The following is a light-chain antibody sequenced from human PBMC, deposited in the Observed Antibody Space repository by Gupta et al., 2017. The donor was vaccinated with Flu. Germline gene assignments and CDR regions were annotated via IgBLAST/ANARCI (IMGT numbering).Light chain of an antibody. CDR1: SSNIGAGYD. CDR2: GNS. J-gene: IGLJ2*01. V-gene: IGLV1-40*01. CDR3: QSYDSTVV. Sequence: QSVLTQPPSVSGAPGQWVTISCTGSSSNIGAGYDVHWYQQLPGTAPKLLIYGNSNRPSGVPDRFSGSKSGTSASLAITGLQAEDEADYYCQSYDSTVVFGGGTKLTVL.